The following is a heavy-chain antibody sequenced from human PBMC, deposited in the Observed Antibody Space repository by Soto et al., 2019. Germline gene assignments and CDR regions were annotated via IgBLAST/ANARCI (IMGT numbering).Heavy chain of an antibody. CDR1: GFTFSSYV. CDR3: ARDPPLRYGDYSFDY. CDR2: IWYDGSNK. D-gene: IGHD4-17*01. J-gene: IGHJ4*02. Sequence: QVQLVESGGGVVQPGRSLRLSCAASGFTFSSYVMHWVRQAPGKGLEWVAVIWYDGSNKYYADSVKGRFTISRENSKNTLYLQMSSLRAEDTAVYYSARDPPLRYGDYSFDYWGQGTRVTVSS. V-gene: IGHV3-33*01.